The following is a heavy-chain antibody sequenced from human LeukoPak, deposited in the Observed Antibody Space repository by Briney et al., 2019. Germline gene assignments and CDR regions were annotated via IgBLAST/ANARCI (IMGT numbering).Heavy chain of an antibody. V-gene: IGHV3-53*01. Sequence: GGSLRLSCAASGLTVSTNYMSRVRQAPGKGLEWVSVIYDGGATYYADSVRGRFTISRDNSKNMLYLQMNSLRAEDTAVYYCTRKYYYESRGSDVFDIWGQGTTVTVSS. CDR1: GLTVSTNY. CDR3: TRKYYYESRGSDVFDI. J-gene: IGHJ3*02. CDR2: IYDGGAT. D-gene: IGHD3-22*01.